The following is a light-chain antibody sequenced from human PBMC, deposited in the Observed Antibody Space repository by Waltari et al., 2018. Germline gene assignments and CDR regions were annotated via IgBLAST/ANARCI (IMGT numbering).Light chain of an antibody. CDR1: QSVSLS. V-gene: IGKV3-20*01. J-gene: IGKJ1*01. CDR2: DAS. Sequence: ELVLTQPPCPLSLSPGDRATPSFRASQSVSLSLAWYQQKPGQAPRLLIYDASSRATGIPDRFSGSGSGTDFSLTISRLEPEDFAVYCQKYVDLPATFGQGTKVEIK. CDR3: QKYVDLPAT.